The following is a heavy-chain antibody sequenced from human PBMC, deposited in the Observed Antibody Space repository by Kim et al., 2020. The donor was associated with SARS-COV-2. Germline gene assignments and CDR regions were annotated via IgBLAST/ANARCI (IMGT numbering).Heavy chain of an antibody. CDR1: GFTFSSYA. CDR3: AKTGSEQQLANWFDP. J-gene: IGHJ5*02. Sequence: GGSLRLSCAASGFTFSSYAMSWVRQAPGKGLEWVSAISGSGGSTYYADSVKGRFTISRDNSKNTLYLQMNSLRAEDTAVYYCAKTGSEQQLANWFDPWGQGTLVTVSS. V-gene: IGHV3-23*01. D-gene: IGHD6-13*01. CDR2: ISGSGGST.